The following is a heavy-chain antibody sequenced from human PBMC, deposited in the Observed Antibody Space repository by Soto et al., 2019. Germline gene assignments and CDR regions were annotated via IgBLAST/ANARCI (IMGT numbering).Heavy chain of an antibody. V-gene: IGHV3-33*01. CDR2: IWYDGSNK. Sequence: QVQLVESGGGVVQPGRSLRLSCAASGFTFSSYGMHWVRQAPGKGLEWVAVIWYDGSNKYYADSVKGRFTISRDNSKNTLYLQMNSLRAEDTAVFYCARDPWYSSGWPQGSYYGMDVWGQGTTVTVSS. J-gene: IGHJ6*02. CDR3: ARDPWYSSGWPQGSYYGMDV. CDR1: GFTFSSYG. D-gene: IGHD6-19*01.